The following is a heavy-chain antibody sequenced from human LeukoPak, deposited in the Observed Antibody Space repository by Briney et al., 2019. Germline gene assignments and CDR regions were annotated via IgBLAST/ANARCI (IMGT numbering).Heavy chain of an antibody. Sequence: GGSLRLSCAASGFTFSSYSMNWVRQAPGKGLEWASSISSSSSYIYYADSVKGRFTISRDNAKNSLYLQMNSLRAEDTAVYYCAIVGATTGAFDIWGQGTMVTVSS. CDR3: AIVGATTGAFDI. J-gene: IGHJ3*02. D-gene: IGHD1-26*01. CDR2: ISSSSSYI. V-gene: IGHV3-21*01. CDR1: GFTFSSYS.